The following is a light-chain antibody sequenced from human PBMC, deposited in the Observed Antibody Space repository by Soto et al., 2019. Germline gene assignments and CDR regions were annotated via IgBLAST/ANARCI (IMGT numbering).Light chain of an antibody. CDR3: QQYNIYPWT. V-gene: IGKV1-5*03. J-gene: IGKJ1*01. CDR1: QSISSG. CDR2: KAS. Sequence: DIQMTQSPSTLSASVGDRVTLTCRASQSISSGLAWFQQKPGKAPKLLLYKASSSESGVPSRFSGSGSGTDFTLTISSLQPDDFATYYCQQYNIYPWTFGQGTKVEIK.